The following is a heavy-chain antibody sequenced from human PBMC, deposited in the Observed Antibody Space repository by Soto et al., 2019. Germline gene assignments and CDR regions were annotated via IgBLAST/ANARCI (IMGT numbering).Heavy chain of an antibody. V-gene: IGHV1-3*05. D-gene: IGHD1-1*01. CDR1: GYTFTSYA. CDR3: AIAPGWNDDY. Sequence: QVQLVQSGAEEKKPGASVKVSCKASGYTFTSYAMHWVRQAPGQRHEWMGWINVGSGNTKYSQKFQVRGTITRDTTASTAYMELSTLRYEDTAVYYCAIAPGWNDDYWGKGTLVTVSS. CDR2: INVGSGNT. J-gene: IGHJ4*02.